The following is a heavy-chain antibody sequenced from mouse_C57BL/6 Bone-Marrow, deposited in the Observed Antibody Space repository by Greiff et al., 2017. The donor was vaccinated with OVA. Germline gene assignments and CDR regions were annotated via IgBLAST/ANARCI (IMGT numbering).Heavy chain of an antibody. J-gene: IGHJ2*01. CDR1: GYTFTSYG. V-gene: IGHV1-81*01. CDR2: IYPRSGNT. D-gene: IGHD1-1*01. Sequence: VKLMESGAELARPGASVKLSCKASGYTFTSYGISWVKQRTGQGLEWIGEIYPRSGNTYYNEKFKGKATLTADKSSSTTYMELRSLTSEDSAVYFCARSDYYGSRPHYCGRGNTLTVTS. CDR3: ARSDYYGSRPHY.